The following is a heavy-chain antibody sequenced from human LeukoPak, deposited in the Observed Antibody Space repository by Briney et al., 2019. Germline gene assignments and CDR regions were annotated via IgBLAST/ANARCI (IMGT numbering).Heavy chain of an antibody. CDR3: ARVLNYSDFDP. J-gene: IGHJ5*02. CDR1: GGSVSSYY. D-gene: IGHD2-21*01. CDR2: IYYSGST. Sequence: SETLSLTCTVSGGSVSSYYWSRIRQPPGKGLEWIGYIYYSGSTNYNPSLKSRVTISVDTSKNQFSLKLSSVTAADTAVYYCARVLNYSDFDPWGQGTLVTVSS. V-gene: IGHV4-59*02.